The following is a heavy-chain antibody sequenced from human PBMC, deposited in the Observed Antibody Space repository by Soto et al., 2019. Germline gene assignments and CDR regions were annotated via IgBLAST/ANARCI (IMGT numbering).Heavy chain of an antibody. Sequence: HPGGSLRLSCAASGFRFSIYSMNWVRQAPGKGLEWSAYITSDTNTIKYADSVKGRFTISRDNAKNSVYLQMNSLRDEDTAVYYCARSVEGHFDYWGQGTVVTVSS. CDR1: GFRFSIYS. V-gene: IGHV3-48*02. J-gene: IGHJ4*02. CDR2: ITSDTNTI. D-gene: IGHD6-19*01. CDR3: ARSVEGHFDY.